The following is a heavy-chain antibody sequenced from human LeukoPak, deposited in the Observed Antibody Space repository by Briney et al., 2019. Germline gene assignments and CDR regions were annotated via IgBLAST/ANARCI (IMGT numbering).Heavy chain of an antibody. D-gene: IGHD1-26*01. CDR3: AKAQLTSGSYPNIAY. Sequence: PGGSLRLSCAASGFTLNRHGMHWVRQAPGKGLEWGAVISYDASNKYYADSVKARFTISRHNSKNTLYLQMNSLSAEDTAVYHCAKAQLTSGSYPNIAYWGQGTLVTVSS. CDR2: ISYDASNK. J-gene: IGHJ4*02. CDR1: GFTLNRHG. V-gene: IGHV3-30*18.